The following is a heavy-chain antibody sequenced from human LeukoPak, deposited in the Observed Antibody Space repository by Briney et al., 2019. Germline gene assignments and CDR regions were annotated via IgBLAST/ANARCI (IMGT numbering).Heavy chain of an antibody. D-gene: IGHD3-16*01. CDR2: INHSGST. J-gene: IGHJ3*01. V-gene: IGHV4-34*01. CDR3: ARRWVYDKRAFDA. Sequence: SETLSLTCAVYGGSFSGYYWSWIRQPPGKGLEWIGEINHSGSTNYNPSLKSRVTISVDTSKNQFSLKLNSVTAADTAVYYCARRWVYDKRAFDAWGQGALVTVSS. CDR1: GGSFSGYY.